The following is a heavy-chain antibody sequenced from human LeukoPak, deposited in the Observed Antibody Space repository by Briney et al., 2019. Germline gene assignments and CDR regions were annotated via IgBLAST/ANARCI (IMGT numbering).Heavy chain of an antibody. V-gene: IGHV4-59*12. D-gene: IGHD6-13*01. J-gene: IGHJ4*02. CDR3: ARLVAATGNFDY. CDR1: GGSISSYY. CDR2: IYHSGST. Sequence: SETLSLTCTVSGGSISSYYWSWIRQPPGKGLEWIGYIYHSGSTYYNPSLKSRVTISVGRSKNQFSLKLSSVTAADTAVYYCARLVAATGNFDYWGQGTLVTVSS.